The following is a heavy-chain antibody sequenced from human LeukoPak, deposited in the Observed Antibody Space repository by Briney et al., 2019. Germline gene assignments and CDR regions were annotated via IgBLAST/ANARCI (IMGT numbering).Heavy chain of an antibody. CDR2: IYYSGST. V-gene: IGHV4-59*01. CDR1: GGSISSYY. D-gene: IGHD4-17*01. CDR3: ARADYGDYVNVEG. Sequence: SETLSLTCTVSGGSISSYYWSWIRQPPGKGLEWIGYIYYSGSTNYNPSLKSRVTISVDTSKNQFSLKLSSVTAADTAVYYCARADYGDYVNVEGWGQGTLVTVSS. J-gene: IGHJ4*02.